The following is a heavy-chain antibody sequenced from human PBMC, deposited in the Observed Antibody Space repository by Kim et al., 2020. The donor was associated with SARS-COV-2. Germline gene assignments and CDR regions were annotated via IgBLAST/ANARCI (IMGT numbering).Heavy chain of an antibody. J-gene: IGHJ6*02. V-gene: IGHV3-66*01. CDR1: GFIVSSNY. CDR2: INSGGNT. Sequence: GGSLRLSCAASGFIVSSNYMTWVRQAPGKGLECVSIINSGGNTYYTDSVKGRFTISRDNSKNTLYLQMNSLRAEDTAVYYCASRSRPGYYYGMDVWGQGT. CDR3: ASRSRPGYYYGMDV.